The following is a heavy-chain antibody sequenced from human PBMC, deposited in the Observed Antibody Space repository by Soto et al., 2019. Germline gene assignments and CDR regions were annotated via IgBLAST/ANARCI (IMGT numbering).Heavy chain of an antibody. D-gene: IGHD3-10*01. CDR2: ISYDGSLQ. CDR3: VSDRGFGHASVPYS. CDR1: GFAFSSYG. V-gene: IGHV3-30*03. Sequence: QAQLVESGGGVVQPGRSLRLSCAASGFAFSSYGMHWVRQAPGTGLEWVAVISYDGSLQHYADSVKGRFTISRDKSKKMVLLQMSSLRAEETAVYYCVSDRGFGHASVPYSWGQGTLVSVSS. J-gene: IGHJ4*02.